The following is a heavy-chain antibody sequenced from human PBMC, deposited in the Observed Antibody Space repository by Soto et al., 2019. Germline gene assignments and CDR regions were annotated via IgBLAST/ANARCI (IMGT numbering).Heavy chain of an antibody. J-gene: IGHJ4*02. CDR3: ATFSPLLSSWSDEIHFDY. CDR1: GYTFTSYY. V-gene: IGHV1-46*01. D-gene: IGHD3-3*01. Sequence: ASVKVSCKASGYTFTSYYMHWVRQAPGQGLEWMGIINPSGGSTSYAQKFQGRVTMTRDTSTSTVYMELSSLRSEDTAVYYCATFSPLLSSWSDEIHFDYWGQGTLVTVSS. CDR2: INPSGGST.